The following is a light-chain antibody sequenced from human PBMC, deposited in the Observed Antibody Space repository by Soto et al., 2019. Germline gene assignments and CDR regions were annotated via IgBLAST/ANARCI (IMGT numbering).Light chain of an antibody. Sequence: QSVLTQPPSVSAAPGQKVTISCSGSSSNIGNNYVSWYQQLPGTAPKLLIYDNNKRPSGIPDRFSGSKSGTSATLGITGLQTGDEADYYCGTWDSSLSAGQVFGTGTTVTVL. V-gene: IGLV1-51*01. CDR2: DNN. J-gene: IGLJ1*01. CDR3: GTWDSSLSAGQV. CDR1: SSNIGNNY.